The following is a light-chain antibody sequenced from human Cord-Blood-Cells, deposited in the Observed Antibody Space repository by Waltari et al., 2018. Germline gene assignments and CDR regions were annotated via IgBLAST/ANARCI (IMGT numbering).Light chain of an antibody. CDR2: AAS. J-gene: IGKJ1*01. Sequence: DIQMTQSPSSQSASVGDRVTITCRASQGISSYLNWYQQKPGKAPKLLIYAASSLQSGVPSRFSGSGSGTDFTLTISSLQPEDFATYYCQQSYSTPPTFGQGTKVEIK. CDR1: QGISSY. CDR3: QQSYSTPPT. V-gene: IGKV1-39*01.